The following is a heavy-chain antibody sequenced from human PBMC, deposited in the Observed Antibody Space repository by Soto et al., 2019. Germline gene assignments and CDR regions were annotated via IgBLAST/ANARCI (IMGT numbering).Heavy chain of an antibody. J-gene: IGHJ5*02. CDR1: GGSFSGYY. V-gene: IGHV4-34*01. CDR3: ARGRFFLDITIFGVVRRGFDH. Sequence: SETLSLTCAVYGGSFSGYYWSWIRQPPGKGLEWIGEINHSGSTNYNPSLKSRVTISVDTSKNQFSLKLSSVTAADTAVYYCARGRFFLDITIFGVVRRGFDHWGQGTLVTVSS. CDR2: INHSGST. D-gene: IGHD3-3*01.